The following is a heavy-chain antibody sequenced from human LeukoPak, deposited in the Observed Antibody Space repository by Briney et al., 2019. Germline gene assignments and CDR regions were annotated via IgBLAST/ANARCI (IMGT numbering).Heavy chain of an antibody. V-gene: IGHV3-74*01. CDR3: ASRRVGSTTSYYY. J-gene: IGHJ4*02. D-gene: IGHD2-2*01. CDR2: INPDGSST. CDR1: GFTFSSFW. Sequence: GGSLRLSCAASGFTFSSFWMHWVRHAPGKGLVWVSRINPDGSSTNYADSVKGRFTISRDNAKNTVYLEMNSLRAEDTAVYYCASRRVGSTTSYYYWGRGALVTVSS.